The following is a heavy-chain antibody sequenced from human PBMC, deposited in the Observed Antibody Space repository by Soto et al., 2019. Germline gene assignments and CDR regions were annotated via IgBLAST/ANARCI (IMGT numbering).Heavy chain of an antibody. V-gene: IGHV1-18*01. Sequence: QVQLVQSGGEVKKPGASVKVSCRASGYTLSTYDISWVRQAPGQGLEWMGWIGGYNGKTEYSQKFQGRLTMTTDTSTNTASMELRRLRSDDTAGYYCARGGGFPGYGIDVWGQGTTVTVPS. D-gene: IGHD3-10*01. CDR2: IGGYNGKT. CDR3: ARGGGFPGYGIDV. CDR1: GYTLSTYD. J-gene: IGHJ6*02.